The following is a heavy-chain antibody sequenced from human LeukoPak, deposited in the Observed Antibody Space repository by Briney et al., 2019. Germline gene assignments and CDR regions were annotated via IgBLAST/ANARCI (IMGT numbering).Heavy chain of an antibody. V-gene: IGHV3-11*01. J-gene: IGHJ6*02. CDR3: ARDSRIVVVPAAPYYYYYGMDV. Sequence: PGGSLRLSCAASGFTFSDYYMSWIRQAPGKGLDWVSYISSSGSTIYYADSVKGRFTISRDNAKNSLYLQMNSLRAEDTAVYYCARDSRIVVVPAAPYYYYYGMDVWGQGTTVTVSS. CDR1: GFTFSDYY. CDR2: ISSSGSTI. D-gene: IGHD2-2*01.